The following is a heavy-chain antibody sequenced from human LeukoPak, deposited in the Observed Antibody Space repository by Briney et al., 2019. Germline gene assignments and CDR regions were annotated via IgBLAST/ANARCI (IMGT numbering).Heavy chain of an antibody. D-gene: IGHD2-15*01. CDR1: GFTFNTHG. V-gene: IGHV3-21*01. CDR3: ARENNCSGGSCPLDY. Sequence: GGSLRLSCATSGFTFNTHGMHWVRQAPGKGLEWVSSISSSSSYIYYADSVKGRFTISRDNAKNSLYLQMNSLRAEDTAVYYCARENNCSGGSCPLDYWGQGTLVTVSS. CDR2: ISSSSSYI. J-gene: IGHJ4*02.